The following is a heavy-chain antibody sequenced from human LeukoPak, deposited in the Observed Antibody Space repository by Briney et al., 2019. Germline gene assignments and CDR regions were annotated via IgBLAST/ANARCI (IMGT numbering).Heavy chain of an antibody. V-gene: IGHV4-34*08. CDR2: INHSGST. CDR1: GFTVSSNY. J-gene: IGHJ4*02. Sequence: GSLRLSCAASGFTVSSNYMSWVRQAPGKGLEWIGEINHSGSTNYNPSLKSRVTISVDTSKNQFSLKLSSVTAADTAVYYCAGAQQLVPYWGQGTLVTVSS. D-gene: IGHD6-13*01. CDR3: AGAQQLVPY.